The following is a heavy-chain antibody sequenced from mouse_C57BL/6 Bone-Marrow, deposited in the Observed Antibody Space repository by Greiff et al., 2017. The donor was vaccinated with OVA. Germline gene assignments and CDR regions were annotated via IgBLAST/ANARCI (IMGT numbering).Heavy chain of an antibody. Sequence: VHLVESGPGLVQPSQSLSITCTVSGFSLTSYGVHWVRQSPGKGLEWLGVIWSGGSTDYNAAFISRLSISKDNSKIQVFFKMNSLQADDTAIYYCASSSHFAYWGQGTLVTVSA. CDR3: ASSSHFAY. CDR1: GFSLTSYG. D-gene: IGHD1-1*01. V-gene: IGHV2-2*01. CDR2: IWSGGST. J-gene: IGHJ3*01.